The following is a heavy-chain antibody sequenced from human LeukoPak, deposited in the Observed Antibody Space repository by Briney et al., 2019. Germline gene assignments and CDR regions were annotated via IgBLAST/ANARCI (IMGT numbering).Heavy chain of an antibody. Sequence: GGSLRLSCAASGFIFTNYFMSWVRQAPGKGLEWVASIKHDGSEKYYVDSVRGRFTISRDNAKNSLYLQMNSLRAEDTAVYYCARRYFDYWGQGTLVTVSS. CDR3: ARRYFDY. J-gene: IGHJ4*02. V-gene: IGHV3-7*01. CDR2: IKHDGSEK. CDR1: GFIFTNYF.